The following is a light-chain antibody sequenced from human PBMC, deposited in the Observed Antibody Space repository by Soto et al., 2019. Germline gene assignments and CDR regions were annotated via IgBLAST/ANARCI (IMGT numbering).Light chain of an antibody. CDR3: QQYYNWRT. J-gene: IGKJ1*01. V-gene: IGKV3-15*01. CDR2: GAS. CDR1: QSVNRN. Sequence: EIVMTQSPATLSVSPGERATLSCRASQSVNRNIAWSQQKPGQAPRLLIHGASTRATGVPARFSGSGSGTEFTLTISSLQSEDFAVYYCQQYYNWRTFGQGTKVDIK.